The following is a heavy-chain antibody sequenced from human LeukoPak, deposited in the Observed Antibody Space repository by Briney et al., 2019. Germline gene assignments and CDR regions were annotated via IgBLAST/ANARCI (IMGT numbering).Heavy chain of an antibody. D-gene: IGHD2-2*01. Sequence: SVKVSCKASGGTFSSYTISWVRQAPGQGLEWMGRIIPILGIANYAQKFQGRVTITADKSTSTAYMELSSLRSEDTAVYYCARDRPADSPYSWFDPWGQGTLVTVSS. CDR3: ARDRPADSPYSWFDP. CDR1: GGTFSSYT. CDR2: IIPILGIA. V-gene: IGHV1-69*04. J-gene: IGHJ5*02.